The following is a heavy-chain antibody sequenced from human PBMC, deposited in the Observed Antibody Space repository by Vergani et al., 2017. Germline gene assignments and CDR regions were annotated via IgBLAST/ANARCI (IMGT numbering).Heavy chain of an antibody. J-gene: IGHJ6*03. CDR2: IYYDGSKK. V-gene: IGHV3-33*01. D-gene: IGHD2-21*01. Sequence: QVQLVESGGGVDQPGRSLRLSCTSSGFTFSTYAMHWVRQAPGKGLEWVALIYYDGSKKYYAASLKGRFTISRENSRNTLDLLMSSLRAEDTAIYYCVREGSYCGSTTCRNPSYVYDYHMYVGGEGTTVTVSS. CDR3: VREGSYCGSTTCRNPSYVYDYHMYV. CDR1: GFTFSTYA.